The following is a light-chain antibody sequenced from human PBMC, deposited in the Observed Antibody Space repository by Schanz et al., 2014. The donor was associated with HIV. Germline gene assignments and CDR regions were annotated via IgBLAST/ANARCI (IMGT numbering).Light chain of an antibody. CDR2: SAS. CDR3: QQYDAYPWT. J-gene: IGKJ1*01. CDR1: QSISSY. V-gene: IGKV1-39*01. Sequence: DIQMTQSPSSLSASVGDRVTITCRASQSISSYLNWYQQKPGKAPNLLIYSASNLQSGVPSRFSGSGSGTEFTLTISSLQPDDSATYYCQQYDAYPWTFGQGTKVEIK.